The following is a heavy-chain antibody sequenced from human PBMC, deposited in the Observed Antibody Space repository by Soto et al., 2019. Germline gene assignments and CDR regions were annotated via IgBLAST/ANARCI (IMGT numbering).Heavy chain of an antibody. D-gene: IGHD2-2*01. CDR3: ARDLGYCSSTSCYFAPGGYYYGMDV. J-gene: IGHJ6*02. V-gene: IGHV1-2*04. Sequence: QVQLVQSGAEVKKPGASVKVSCKASGYTFTGSYMHWVRQAPGQGLEWMGWINPNSGGTNFAQKVQGWVTMTRDTSNSTAYMELSRLRSDNTAVYYCARDLGYCSSTSCYFAPGGYYYGMDVWGQGTTVTVSS. CDR2: INPNSGGT. CDR1: GYTFTGSY.